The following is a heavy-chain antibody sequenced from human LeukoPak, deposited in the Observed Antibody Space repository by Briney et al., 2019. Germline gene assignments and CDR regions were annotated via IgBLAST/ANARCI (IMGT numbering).Heavy chain of an antibody. J-gene: IGHJ4*02. CDR1: GGSISSGSYY. CDR2: IYTSGST. CDR3: ARTFSALLWQNYFDY. Sequence: SETLSLTCTVSGGSISSGSYYWSWIRQPAGKGLEWIGRIYTSGSTNYNPSLKIRVTISVDTSKNQFSLKLISVTAADTAVYYCARTFSALLWQNYFDYWGQGTLVTVSS. V-gene: IGHV4-61*02. D-gene: IGHD3-10*01.